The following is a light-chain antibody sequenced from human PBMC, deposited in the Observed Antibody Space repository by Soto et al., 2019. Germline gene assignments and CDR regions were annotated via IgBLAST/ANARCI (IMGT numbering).Light chain of an antibody. CDR3: SSYTSGSTHV. V-gene: IGLV2-14*03. CDR1: SSDVGAYNF. CDR2: DVS. Sequence: QSALTQPASVSGSRGQSITISCTGTSSDVGAYNFVSWYQQHPGKLPKLMIFDVSRRPSGVSDRFSGSKSGNTASLTISGLQAEDEGDYYCSSYTSGSTHVFGSGTKLTVL. J-gene: IGLJ1*01.